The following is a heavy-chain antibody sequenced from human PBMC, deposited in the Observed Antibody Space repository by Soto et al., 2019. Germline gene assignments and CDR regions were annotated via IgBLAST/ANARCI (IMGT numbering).Heavy chain of an antibody. CDR3: AREGWWYSSSSLYYYYYGMDV. CDR1: GGTFSSYA. Sequence: SVKVSCKASGGTFSSYAISWVRQAPGQGLEWMGGIIPIFGTANYAQKFQGRVTITADESTSTAYMELSSLRSEDTAVYYCAREGWWYSSSSLYYYYYGMDVWGQGTTVTV. J-gene: IGHJ6*02. CDR2: IIPIFGTA. V-gene: IGHV1-69*13. D-gene: IGHD6-6*01.